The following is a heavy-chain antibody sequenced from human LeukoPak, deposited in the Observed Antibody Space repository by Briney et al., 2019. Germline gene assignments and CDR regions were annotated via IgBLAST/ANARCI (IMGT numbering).Heavy chain of an antibody. V-gene: IGHV1-69*05. D-gene: IGHD3-22*01. CDR1: GGTFSSYA. Sequence: SVKLSCNASGGTFSSYAISWVRQAPGPGLEWMGGIIPISGTANYAQKFQGRVTITTDESTSTAYMELSSLRSEDTAVYYCARASSSGYYPFDYWGQGTLVTVSS. CDR3: ARASSSGYYPFDY. CDR2: IIPISGTA. J-gene: IGHJ4*02.